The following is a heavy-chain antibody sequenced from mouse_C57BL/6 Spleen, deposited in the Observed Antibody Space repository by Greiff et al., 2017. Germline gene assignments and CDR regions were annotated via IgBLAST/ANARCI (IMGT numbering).Heavy chain of an antibody. CDR1: GYAFSSYW. J-gene: IGHJ2*01. V-gene: IGHV1-80*01. CDR3: ARGGNRYYFDY. Sequence: QVQLQQSGAELVKPGASVKISCKASGYAFSSYWMNWVKQRPGKGLEWIGQIYPGDGDTNYKGKFKGKATLTADKSSSTAYMQLSSLTSEDSAVYFCARGGNRYYFDYWGQGTTLTVSS. CDR2: IYPGDGDT. D-gene: IGHD1-1*02.